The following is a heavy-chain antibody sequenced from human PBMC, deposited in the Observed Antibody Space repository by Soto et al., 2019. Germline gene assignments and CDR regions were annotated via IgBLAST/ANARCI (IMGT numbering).Heavy chain of an antibody. J-gene: IGHJ4*02. Sequence: QVQLQESGPGLVKPSETLSLTCTVSGGSISSDYWSWIRQPPGKGLEWIGYRYYTGYTNYNPSLKSRVTISVDTYKNQFSLNVSSVTAADTAVYYCARVKWFGESGFDYWGQGTLVTVSS. V-gene: IGHV4-59*01. CDR3: ARVKWFGESGFDY. CDR1: GGSISSDY. D-gene: IGHD3-10*01. CDR2: RYYTGYT.